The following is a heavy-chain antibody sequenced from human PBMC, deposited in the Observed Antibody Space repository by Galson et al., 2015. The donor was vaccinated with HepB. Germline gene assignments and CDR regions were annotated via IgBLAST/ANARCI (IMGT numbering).Heavy chain of an antibody. CDR3: ARDHFDYSNAIYYFDS. D-gene: IGHD4-11*01. V-gene: IGHV3-53*01. Sequence: SLRLSCAASGFTVSGSYMSWVRQAPGKGLEWVSVFHSDGDSDYADSVKGRFTISRDNSKNTLYLQMISLRAEDTAVYFCARDHFDYSNAIYYFDSWGQGTLVTVSS. CDR2: FHSDGDS. J-gene: IGHJ4*02. CDR1: GFTVSGSY.